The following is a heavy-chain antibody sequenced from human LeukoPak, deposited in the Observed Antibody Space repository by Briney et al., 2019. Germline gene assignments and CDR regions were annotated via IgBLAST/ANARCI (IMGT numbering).Heavy chain of an antibody. D-gene: IGHD6-19*01. CDR1: GYSFTSYT. CDR2: MNPNSANT. V-gene: IGHV1-8*01. J-gene: IGHJ5*02. CDR3: ARGRLPVAGMGWFDP. Sequence: ASVKVSCKASGYSFTSYTINWVRQATEQGLEWMGWMNPNSANTGYAQKFQGRVTITRNTSISTAYMELSSLTSEDTAVYYCARGRLPVAGMGWFDPWGQGTLVTVSS.